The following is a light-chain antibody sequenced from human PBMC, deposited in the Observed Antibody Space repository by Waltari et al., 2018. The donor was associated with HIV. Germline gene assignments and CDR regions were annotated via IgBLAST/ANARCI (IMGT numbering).Light chain of an antibody. CDR1: QSVSSN. V-gene: IGKV3-15*01. CDR2: GAS. CDR3: QHYNNWT. Sequence: EIVMTQSPATLSVSPGERATLSCRASQSVSSNLAWYQQKPGQAPRLLIYGASTRATGIPARFSGSGSVTEFTLTISSLQSEDFAVYYCQHYNNWTFGQGTKVEIK. J-gene: IGKJ1*01.